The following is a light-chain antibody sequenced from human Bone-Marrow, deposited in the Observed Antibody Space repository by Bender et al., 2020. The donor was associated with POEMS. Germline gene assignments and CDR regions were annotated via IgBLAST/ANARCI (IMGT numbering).Light chain of an antibody. Sequence: QSVLTQPPSASGTPGQRVTISCSGGSSNIGAHAVNWYQHLPGTAPKLLIYSSHRRPSEVPDRFSGSRSGPSASLAISGLQSEDEADYYWAVWDDSLNGWVFGGGTILTVL. CDR1: SSNIGAHA. CDR2: SSH. V-gene: IGLV1-44*01. CDR3: AVWDDSLNGWV. J-gene: IGLJ3*02.